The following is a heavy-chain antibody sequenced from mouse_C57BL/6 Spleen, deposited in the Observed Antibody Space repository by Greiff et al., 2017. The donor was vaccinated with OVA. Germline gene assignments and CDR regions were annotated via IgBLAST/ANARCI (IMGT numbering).Heavy chain of an antibody. Sequence: QVQLQQSGAELVRPGASVKLSCKASGYTFTDYYINWVKQRPGQGLEWIARIYPGSGNTYYNEKFKGKATLTAEKSSSTAYMQLSSLTSEDSAVYFCARSADYYGSSYFDYWGQGTTLTVSS. J-gene: IGHJ2*01. CDR3: ARSADYYGSSYFDY. CDR2: IYPGSGNT. V-gene: IGHV1-76*01. CDR1: GYTFTDYY. D-gene: IGHD1-1*01.